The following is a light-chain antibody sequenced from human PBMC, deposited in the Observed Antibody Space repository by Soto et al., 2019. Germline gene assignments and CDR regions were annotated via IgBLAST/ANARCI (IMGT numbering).Light chain of an antibody. Sequence: EIVLTQSPGTLSLSPGERATLSCRASQIVTSSYLAWYQQKPGQAPRLLIYGASTRATGIPARFSGSGSGTEFTLTINSLQSEDFAVYYCQQYNTWPRTFGQGTKVDIK. CDR2: GAS. CDR3: QQYNTWPRT. J-gene: IGKJ1*01. CDR1: QIVTSSY. V-gene: IGKV3-15*01.